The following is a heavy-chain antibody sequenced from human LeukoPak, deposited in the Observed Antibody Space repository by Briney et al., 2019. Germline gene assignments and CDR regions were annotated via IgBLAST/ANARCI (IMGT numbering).Heavy chain of an antibody. V-gene: IGHV3-74*01. J-gene: IGHJ3*02. CDR2: INSDGSSI. D-gene: IGHD7-27*01. Sequence: GGSLRLSCAASGFTFSSYWMHWVRQAPGKGLVWVSRINSDGSSISYADSVKVRFTMSRDNAKNTLYLQMNSLRAEDTAMYYCARERANWGWVIDAFDIWGQGTMVTVSS. CDR1: GFTFSSYW. CDR3: ARERANWGWVIDAFDI.